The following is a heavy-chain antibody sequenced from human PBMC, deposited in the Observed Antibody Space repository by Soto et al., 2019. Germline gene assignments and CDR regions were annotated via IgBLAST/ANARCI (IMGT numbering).Heavy chain of an antibody. V-gene: IGHV4-59*01. CDR3: ARDRHYGDY. Sequence: ENLPHTCTVSGGSISSYYWSWIRQPPGKGLEWIGYIYYSGSTNYNPSLKSRVTISVDTSKNQFSLKLSSVTASDTAGYYCARDRHYGDYWGKGTL. CDR1: GGSISSYY. CDR2: IYYSGST. J-gene: IGHJ4*02.